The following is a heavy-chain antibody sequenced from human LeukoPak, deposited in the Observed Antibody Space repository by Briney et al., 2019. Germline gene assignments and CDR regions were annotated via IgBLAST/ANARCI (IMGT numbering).Heavy chain of an antibody. CDR2: ISSNGHST. J-gene: IGHJ4*02. Sequence: PGGSLRLSCSTSGFTFSNFAMHWVRQAPGKGLEFVSSISSNGHSTYYADSVKGRFTLSRDNSKNTLYLQMSSLRAEDTAVYFCVKDHSSIVARFDYWGQGTLVTVSS. D-gene: IGHD6-6*01. V-gene: IGHV3-64D*06. CDR1: GFTFSNFA. CDR3: VKDHSSIVARFDY.